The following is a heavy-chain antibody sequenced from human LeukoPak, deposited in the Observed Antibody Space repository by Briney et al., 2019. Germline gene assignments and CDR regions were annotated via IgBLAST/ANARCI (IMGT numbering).Heavy chain of an antibody. CDR2: ISWNSGSI. V-gene: IGHV3-9*01. CDR1: GFTFDDYA. D-gene: IGHD2-15*01. CDR3: AKDNLRYCSGGSCYSGFDY. J-gene: IGHJ4*02. Sequence: GGSLTLSCAASGFTFDDYAMHWVRQAPGKGLEWVSGISWNSGSIGYADSVKGRFTISRDNAKNSLYLQMNSLRAEDTALYYCAKDNLRYCSGGSCYSGFDYWGQGTLVTVSS.